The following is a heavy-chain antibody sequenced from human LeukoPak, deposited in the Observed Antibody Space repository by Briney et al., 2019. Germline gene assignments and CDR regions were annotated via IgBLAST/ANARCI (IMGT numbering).Heavy chain of an antibody. CDR3: ARVLSSGWYAAFDI. D-gene: IGHD6-19*01. J-gene: IGHJ3*02. Sequence: PGGPLRLSCEASGFTFSSYWMSWVRQAPGKGLEWVANIKTDGSEKYYVDSVKGRFTISRDNAKNTLYLQMNSLRAEDTAVYYCARVLSSGWYAAFDIWGQGTMVTVSS. V-gene: IGHV3-7*01. CDR2: IKTDGSEK. CDR1: GFTFSSYW.